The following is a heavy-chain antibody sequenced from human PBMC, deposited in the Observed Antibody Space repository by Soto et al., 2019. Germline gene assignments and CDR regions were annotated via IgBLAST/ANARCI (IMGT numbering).Heavy chain of an antibody. D-gene: IGHD5-12*01. CDR2: INPSGST. CDR3: ERGHQMASVPELDY. Sequence: QVQLQQWGAGLLKPSETLSVTCAVDGGSFSGYYWSWIRQPPGKGLEWSGEINPSGSTNYNPSLKSRVTISVDTSKNQFSLKLSSVTAADTAVYYCERGHQMASVPELDYWGQGTLVTVSS. J-gene: IGHJ4*02. CDR1: GGSFSGYY. V-gene: IGHV4-34*01.